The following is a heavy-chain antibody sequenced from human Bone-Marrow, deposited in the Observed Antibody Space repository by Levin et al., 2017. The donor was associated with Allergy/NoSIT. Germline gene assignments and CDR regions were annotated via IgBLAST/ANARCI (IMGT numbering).Heavy chain of an antibody. CDR2: ISYDGSNK. V-gene: IGHV3-30*18. Sequence: GESLKISCAASGFTFSSYGMHWVRQAPGKGLEWVAVISYDGSNKYYADSVKGRFTISRDNSKNTLYLQMNSLRAEDTAVYYCAKWGWNWFDPWGQGTLVTVSS. CDR3: AKWGWNWFDP. CDR1: GFTFSSYG. J-gene: IGHJ5*02. D-gene: IGHD7-27*01.